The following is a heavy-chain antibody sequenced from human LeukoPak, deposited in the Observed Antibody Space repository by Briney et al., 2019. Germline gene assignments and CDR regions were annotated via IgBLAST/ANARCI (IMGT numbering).Heavy chain of an antibody. CDR3: ASMYSRSYYPRAAFDI. CDR2: ISSSGSTI. D-gene: IGHD1-26*01. J-gene: IGHJ3*02. CDR1: GFTFSSYE. Sequence: GGSLRLSCAASGFTFSSYEMNWVRQAPGKGLECVSYISSSGSTIYYADSVKGRFTISRDNAKNSLYLQMNSLRAEDTAVYYCASMYSRSYYPRAAFDIWGQRTMVTVSS. V-gene: IGHV3-48*03.